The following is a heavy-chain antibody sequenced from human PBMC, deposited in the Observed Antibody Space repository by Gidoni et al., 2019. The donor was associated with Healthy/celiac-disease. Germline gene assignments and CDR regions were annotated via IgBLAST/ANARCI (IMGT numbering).Heavy chain of an antibody. CDR1: GFTFSSYD. CDR3: ARGFPIIAAAGSLGWFDP. D-gene: IGHD6-13*01. J-gene: IGHJ5*02. V-gene: IGHV3-48*03. Sequence: EVQLVESGGGLVQPGGSLRLSCAASGFTFSSYDMNWVRQAPGKGLEWVSYISSSGSTIYYADSVKGRFTISRDNAKNSLYLQMNSLRAEDTAVYYCARGFPIIAAAGSLGWFDPWGQGTLVTVSS. CDR2: ISSSGSTI.